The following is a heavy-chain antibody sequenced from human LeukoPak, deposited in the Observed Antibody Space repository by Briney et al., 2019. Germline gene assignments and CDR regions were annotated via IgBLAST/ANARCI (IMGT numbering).Heavy chain of an antibody. CDR2: IYYSGST. J-gene: IGHJ4*02. CDR1: GGSISGYY. D-gene: IGHD6-13*01. Sequence: PSETLSLTCTVSGGSISGYYWNWVRQPPGKGLGWIGYIYYSGSTKYNPSLKSRVTISVDTSKNQFSLKLSSVTAADTAVYYCARRGYASSWSFDYWGQGTLVTVSS. V-gene: IGHV4-59*08. CDR3: ARRGYASSWSFDY.